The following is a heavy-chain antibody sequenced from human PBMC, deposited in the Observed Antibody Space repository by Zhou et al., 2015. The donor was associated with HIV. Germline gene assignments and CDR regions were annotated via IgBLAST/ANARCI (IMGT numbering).Heavy chain of an antibody. J-gene: IGHJ4*02. D-gene: IGHD3-22*01. CDR1: GFSFSDHY. CDR3: ARADNYYDSSGYYSGLDY. CDR2: ITKSGDST. Sequence: QVQLVESGGILVTPGGSLRLSCAASGFSFSDHYMAWIRQPPGKGLEWVSHITKSGDSTFYSNSVRGRFTISRDNANKSLYLKMTSLRAEDTAVYYCARADNYYDSSGYYSGLDYWGQGTLVTVSS. V-gene: IGHV3-11*04.